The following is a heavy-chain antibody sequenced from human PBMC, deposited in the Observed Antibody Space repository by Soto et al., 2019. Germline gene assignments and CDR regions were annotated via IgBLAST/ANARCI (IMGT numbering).Heavy chain of an antibody. D-gene: IGHD4-17*01. Sequence: EVQLLESGGGLVSPGGSLRLSCAASGFTFSSYAMSWVRQAPGKGLEWVSAISGNGGGTYYADSVKGRFTISRDNSKNMLLLQMNSLRAEDTAVYYCAKDLRAVSTVTRADSWGLGTLVTVSS. CDR2: ISGNGGGT. V-gene: IGHV3-23*01. CDR1: GFTFSSYA. J-gene: IGHJ4*02. CDR3: AKDLRAVSTVTRADS.